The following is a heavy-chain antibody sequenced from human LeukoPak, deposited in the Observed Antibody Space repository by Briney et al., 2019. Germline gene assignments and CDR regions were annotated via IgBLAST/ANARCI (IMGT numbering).Heavy chain of an antibody. CDR2: IKSKRDGGTA. J-gene: IGHJ5*02. V-gene: IGHV3-15*01. CDR1: GFSFTDYP. Sequence: GGSLRLSCATSGFSFTDYPMNWVRQAPGKGLEWVGRIKSKRDGGTADYAAPVKGRFTISRDDSRNTLYLQMNSLEAEDTAVYYCSTDRGVISWGQGTLVTVSS. D-gene: IGHD3-10*01. CDR3: STDRGVIS.